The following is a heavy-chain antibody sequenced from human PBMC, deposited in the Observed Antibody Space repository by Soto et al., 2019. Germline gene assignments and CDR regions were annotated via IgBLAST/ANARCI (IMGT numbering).Heavy chain of an antibody. D-gene: IGHD4-17*01. CDR2: ISAYNGNT. Sequence: ASVKVSCKASGYTFISYGISWVRQAPGQGLEWMGWISAYNGNTNYAQKLQGRVTMTTDTSTSTAYMELRSLRSDDTAVYYCARGDQTYYYYYMDVWGKGTTVTVSS. V-gene: IGHV1-18*01. J-gene: IGHJ6*03. CDR3: ARGDQTYYYYYMDV. CDR1: GYTFISYG.